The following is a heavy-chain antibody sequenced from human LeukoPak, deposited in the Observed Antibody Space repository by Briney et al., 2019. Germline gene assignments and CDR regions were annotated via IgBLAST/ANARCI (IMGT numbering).Heavy chain of an antibody. D-gene: IGHD5-24*01. Sequence: ASVKVSCKASGYTLTDHHLIWVRQAPGQGLEWVGWIRPNSGGIHYAQEFQGRVTLTRDTSISTAYMEVTRLTSDDMAIYYCARDPVDGYSHYDFWGQGTLATVSS. CDR3: ARDPVDGYSHYDF. CDR1: GYTLTDHH. V-gene: IGHV1-2*02. CDR2: IRPNSGGI. J-gene: IGHJ4*02.